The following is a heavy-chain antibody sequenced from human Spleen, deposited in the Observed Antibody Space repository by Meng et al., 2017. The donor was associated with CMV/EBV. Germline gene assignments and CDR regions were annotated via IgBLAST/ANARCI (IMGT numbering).Heavy chain of an antibody. CDR1: ISGSSYY. J-gene: IGHJ1*01. CDR3: ARVLPYCSSTSCYSAWTY. D-gene: IGHD2-2*01. V-gene: IGHV4-39*07. CDR2: IYYSGGT. Sequence: ISGSSYYWGWIRQPPGKGLEWIENIYYSGGTCYNPSLKSRVTISVDTSKNQFSLRLSSVTAADTAVYYCARVLPYCSSTSCYSAWTYWGQGTLVTVSS.